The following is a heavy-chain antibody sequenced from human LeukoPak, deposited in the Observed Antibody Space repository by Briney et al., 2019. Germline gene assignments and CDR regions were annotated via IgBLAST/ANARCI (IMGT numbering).Heavy chain of an antibody. V-gene: IGHV3-23*01. CDR3: GKMFWGRVT. D-gene: IGHD3-16*01. Sequence: GGSLRLSCAASGFTFRSYAMTWVRQAPGKGLEWVSGIRNNGDSKDYSDSVKGRFTISRDNSKNTFLQMSSLSAEDTALYYCGKMFWGRVTWGQGTRVTVSS. J-gene: IGHJ5*02. CDR1: GFTFRSYA. CDR2: IRNNGDSK.